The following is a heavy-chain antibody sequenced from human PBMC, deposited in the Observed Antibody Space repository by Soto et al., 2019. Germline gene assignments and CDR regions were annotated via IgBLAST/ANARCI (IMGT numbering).Heavy chain of an antibody. Sequence: QVQLQESGPGLVKPSETLSLTCTVSGGSTISSYWTWIRQPPGKGLEWIGHIYSTGITDYNPSLKSRSTISIDTSKNQFSLKSSSVTAADTAVYYCARYGSHYYYYRMDVWDQGTTVTVSS. V-gene: IGHV4-59*01. CDR2: IYSTGIT. CDR1: GGSTISSY. D-gene: IGHD3-10*01. CDR3: ARYGSHYYYYRMDV. J-gene: IGHJ6*02.